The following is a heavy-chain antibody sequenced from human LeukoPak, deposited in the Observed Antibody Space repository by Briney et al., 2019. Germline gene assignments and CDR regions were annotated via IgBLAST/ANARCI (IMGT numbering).Heavy chain of an antibody. CDR3: AREYSSSGSYYYYYYMDV. Sequence: ASVKVSCKASGYTFTSYGITWVRQAPGQGLEWMGWISAYNGNTNYAQKLQGRVTMTTDTSTSTAYMELRSLRSDDTAVYYCAREYSSSGSYYYYYYMDVWGKGTTVTVSS. D-gene: IGHD6-6*01. J-gene: IGHJ6*03. CDR2: ISAYNGNT. V-gene: IGHV1-18*01. CDR1: GYTFTSYG.